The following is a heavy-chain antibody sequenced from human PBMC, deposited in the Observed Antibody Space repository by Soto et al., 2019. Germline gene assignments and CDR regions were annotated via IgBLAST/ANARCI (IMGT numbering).Heavy chain of an antibody. CDR3: ARSIAAAGVDY. CDR1: GFTVSSNY. Sequence: EVQLVETGGGLIQPGGSLRLSCAASGFTVSSNYMSWVRQAPGKGLEWVSVIYSGGSTYYADSVKGRFTISRDNSKHTLYLQMNRLRAEDKALYYWARSIAAAGVDYWGQGTLVTVSS. V-gene: IGHV3-53*02. J-gene: IGHJ4*02. D-gene: IGHD6-13*01. CDR2: IYSGGST.